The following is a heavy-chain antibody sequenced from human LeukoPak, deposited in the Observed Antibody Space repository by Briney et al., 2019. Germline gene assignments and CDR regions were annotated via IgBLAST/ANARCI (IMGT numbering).Heavy chain of an antibody. CDR2: IYPGDSDT. J-gene: IGHJ4*02. V-gene: IGHV5-51*01. D-gene: IGHD2-2*01. Sequence: GESLKISCKGSGYSFTSYWIGWVRQMPGKGLEWMGIIYPGDSDTRYSPSFQGQVTISADKSISTAYLQWSSLKASDTAMYYCASSLGLYCSSTSCYAFDYWGRGTLVTVSS. CDR3: ASSLGLYCSSTSCYAFDY. CDR1: GYSFTSYW.